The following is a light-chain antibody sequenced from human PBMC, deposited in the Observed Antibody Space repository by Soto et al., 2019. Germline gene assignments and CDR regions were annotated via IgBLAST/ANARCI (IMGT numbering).Light chain of an antibody. CDR1: SSDVGSYNL. CDR3: CSYARSSTFSVV. Sequence: QSVLTQPASVSGSPGQSITISCTGTSSDVGSYNLVSWYQQHPGKAPKLMIYEGSKRPSGVSNRFSGSKSGNTASLTISGLQAEDAADYYCCSYARSSTFSVVFGGGTKLTVL. CDR2: EGS. V-gene: IGLV2-23*03. J-gene: IGLJ2*01.